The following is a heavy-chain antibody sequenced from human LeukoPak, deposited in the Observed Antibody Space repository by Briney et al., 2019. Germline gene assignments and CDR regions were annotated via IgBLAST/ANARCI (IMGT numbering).Heavy chain of an antibody. CDR1: GFTFSSYA. J-gene: IGHJ3*02. CDR2: IYTGGST. D-gene: IGHD3-10*01. CDR3: ARWPWFEGAFDI. V-gene: IGHV3-53*01. Sequence: GGSLRLSCAASGFTFSSYAMSWVRQAPGKGLEWVSVIYTGGSTHYADSVKGRFTISRNNSKNTLYLEMNSLRAEDTAVYYCARWPWFEGAFDIWGQGTMVTVPS.